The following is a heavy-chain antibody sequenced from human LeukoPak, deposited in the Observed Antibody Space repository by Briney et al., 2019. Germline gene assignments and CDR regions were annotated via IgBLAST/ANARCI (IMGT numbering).Heavy chain of an antibody. D-gene: IGHD2-2*01. CDR1: GFTFSSYA. CDR2: ISYDGSNK. Sequence: GGSLRLSCAASGFTFSSYAMHWVRQTPGKGLEWVAVISYDGSNKYYADSVKGRFTISRDNSKNTPYLQMNSLRAEDTAVYYCASSTYYYYMDVWGKGTTVTVSS. V-gene: IGHV3-30*04. CDR3: ASSTYYYYMDV. J-gene: IGHJ6*03.